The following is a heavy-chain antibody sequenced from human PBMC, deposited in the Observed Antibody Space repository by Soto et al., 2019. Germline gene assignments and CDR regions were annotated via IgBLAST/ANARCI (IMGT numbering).Heavy chain of an antibody. Sequence: SETLSLTXTVSGGSVSNHYWSWIRQPAGKGLEWLGRLYNDERTNYNPSLKSRVTMSMDTSKNQFSLELTSVTAADSAVYFCAREPLAHSYFDLWGQGTLVTVSS. J-gene: IGHJ4*02. CDR2: LYNDERT. V-gene: IGHV4-4*07. CDR3: AREPLAHSYFDL. CDR1: GGSVSNHY.